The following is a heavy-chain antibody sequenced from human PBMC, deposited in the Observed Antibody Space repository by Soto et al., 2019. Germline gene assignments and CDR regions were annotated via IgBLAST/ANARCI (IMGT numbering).Heavy chain of an antibody. D-gene: IGHD2-2*01. V-gene: IGHV1-58*01. CDR3: AADKLGYCSSTSCYGYYYGMDV. Sequence: GASVKVSCKASGFTFTSSAVQWVRQARGQRLEWIGWIVVGSGNTNYAQKFQERVTITRDMSTSTAYMELSSLRSEDTAVYYCAADKLGYCSSTSCYGYYYGMDVWGQGTTVTVS. CDR1: GFTFTSSA. CDR2: IVVGSGNT. J-gene: IGHJ6*02.